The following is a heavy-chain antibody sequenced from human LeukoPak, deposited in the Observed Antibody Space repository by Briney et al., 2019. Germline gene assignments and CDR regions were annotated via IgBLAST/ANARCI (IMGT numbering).Heavy chain of an antibody. CDR3: ARVPHLSSGWLYYFDY. Sequence: GRSLRLSCAASGFTFSSYAMHWVRQAPGKGLEWVAVISYDGSNKYYADSVKGRFTISRDNSKNTLYLQMNSLRAEDTAVYYCARVPHLSSGWLYYFDYWGQGTLVTVSS. D-gene: IGHD6-19*01. CDR2: ISYDGSNK. CDR1: GFTFSSYA. J-gene: IGHJ4*02. V-gene: IGHV3-30*04.